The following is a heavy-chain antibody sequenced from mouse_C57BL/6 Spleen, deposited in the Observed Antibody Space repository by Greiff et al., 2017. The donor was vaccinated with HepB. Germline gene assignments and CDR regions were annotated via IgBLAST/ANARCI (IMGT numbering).Heavy chain of an antibody. Sequence: VQLQQSGPELVKPGASVKISCKASGYAFSSSWMNWVKQRPGKGLEWIGRIYPGDGDTNYNGKFKGKATLTADKSSSTAYMQLSSLTSEDSAVYFCARDSNYGEDYWGQGTTLTVSS. D-gene: IGHD2-5*01. CDR3: ARDSNYGEDY. V-gene: IGHV1-82*01. CDR1: GYAFSSSW. J-gene: IGHJ2*01. CDR2: IYPGDGDT.